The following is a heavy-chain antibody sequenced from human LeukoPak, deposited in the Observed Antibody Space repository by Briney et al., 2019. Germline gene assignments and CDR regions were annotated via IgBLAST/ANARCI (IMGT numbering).Heavy chain of an antibody. CDR2: IIPIFGTA. Sequence: SVKVSRKASGGTFSSYAISWVRQAPGQGLEWMGGIIPIFGTANYAQKFQGRVTITADESTSTAYMELSSLRSEDTAVYYCARGPDWDCSGTSYPGTLDYWGQGTLVTVSS. CDR3: ARGPDWDCSGTSYPGTLDY. CDR1: GGTFSSYA. J-gene: IGHJ4*02. V-gene: IGHV1-69*13. D-gene: IGHD2-2*01.